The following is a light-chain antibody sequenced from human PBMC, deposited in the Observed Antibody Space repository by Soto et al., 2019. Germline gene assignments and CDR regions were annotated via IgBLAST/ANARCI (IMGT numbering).Light chain of an antibody. V-gene: IGKV3-11*01. CDR3: QQRSNWPPTWT. Sequence: EIVLTQSPATLSLSPGERATLSCRASQSVSSYLAWYQQKPGQAPRLLIYHASNRATGIPARFSGSGSGTAFTLTISSLEPEDFAVYSCQQRSNWPPTWTFGQGTKVEIK. CDR1: QSVSSY. J-gene: IGKJ1*01. CDR2: HAS.